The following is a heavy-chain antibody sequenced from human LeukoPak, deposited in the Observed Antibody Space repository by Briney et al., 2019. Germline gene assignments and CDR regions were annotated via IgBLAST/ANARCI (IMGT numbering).Heavy chain of an antibody. CDR1: GFTFSSYW. CDR3: ASSRVGATGDY. J-gene: IGHJ4*02. D-gene: IGHD1-26*01. Sequence: PGGSLRLSCAASGFTFSSYWMHWVRQAPGKGLVWVSRINTDGSSTSYADSVKGRFTISRDNAKNTLYLQMNSLRAEDTAVYYCASSRVGATGDYWGQGTLVTVSS. CDR2: INTDGSST. V-gene: IGHV3-74*01.